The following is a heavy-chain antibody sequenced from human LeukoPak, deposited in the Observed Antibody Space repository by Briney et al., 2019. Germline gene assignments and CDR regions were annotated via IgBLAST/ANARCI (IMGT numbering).Heavy chain of an antibody. CDR2: IYYSGST. CDR1: GGSISSYY. D-gene: IGHD5-18*01. Sequence: SETLSLTCTVSGGSISSYYWSWIRQPPGKGLEWIGYIYYSGSTNYNPSLKSRVTISVDTSKKQFSLKLSSVTAADTAVYYCARGGYSYGYGMDVWGQGTTVTVSS. V-gene: IGHV4-59*12. J-gene: IGHJ6*02. CDR3: ARGGYSYGYGMDV.